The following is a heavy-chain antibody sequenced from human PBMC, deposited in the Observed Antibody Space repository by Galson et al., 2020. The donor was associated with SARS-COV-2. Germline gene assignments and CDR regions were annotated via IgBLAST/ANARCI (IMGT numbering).Heavy chain of an antibody. V-gene: IGHV1-69*13. CDR2: IIPIFGTA. J-gene: IGHJ6*03. CDR1: GGTFSSYA. D-gene: IGHD6-6*01. Sequence: SVKVSCKASGGTFSSYAISWVRQAPGQGLEWMGGIIPIFGTANYAQKFQGRVTITADESTSTAYMELSSLRSEDTAVYYCARGGYSSSSVYYYYYYMDVWGKGTTVTVSS. CDR3: ARGGYSSSSVYYYYYYMDV.